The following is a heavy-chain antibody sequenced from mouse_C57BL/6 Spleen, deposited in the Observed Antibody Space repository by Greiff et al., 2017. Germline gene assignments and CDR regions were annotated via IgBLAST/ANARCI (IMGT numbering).Heavy chain of an antibody. CDR1: GYTFTDYN. Sequence: VQLQQSGPELVKPGASVKIPCKASGYTFTDYNMDWVKQSHGKSLEWIGDINPNNGGTIYNQKFKGKATLTVDKSSSTAYMELRSLTSEDTAVYYCARWDYGKVYAMDYWGQGTSVTVSS. V-gene: IGHV1-18*01. CDR3: ARWDYGKVYAMDY. D-gene: IGHD2-1*01. J-gene: IGHJ4*01. CDR2: INPNNGGT.